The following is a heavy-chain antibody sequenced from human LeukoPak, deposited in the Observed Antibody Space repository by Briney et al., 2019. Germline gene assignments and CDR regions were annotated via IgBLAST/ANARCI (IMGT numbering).Heavy chain of an antibody. V-gene: IGHV3-53*01. J-gene: IGHJ6*02. CDR1: GFTVSSNY. Sequence: GGSVRLSCAGSGFTVSSNYMSWVRQAPGKGLEWVSVIYSGGSTYYADSVKGRFTISRDNSKNTLYLQMNSLRAEDTAVYYCARGSSSSLGYYYYGMDVWGQGTTVTVSS. D-gene: IGHD6-6*01. CDR3: ARGSSSSLGYYYYGMDV. CDR2: IYSGGST.